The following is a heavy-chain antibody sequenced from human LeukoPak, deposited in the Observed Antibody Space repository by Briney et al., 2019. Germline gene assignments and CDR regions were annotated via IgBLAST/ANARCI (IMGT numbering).Heavy chain of an antibody. D-gene: IGHD6-19*01. CDR3: AEDDSGWHPLGFDY. CDR2: IIPIFGTA. V-gene: IGHV1-69*13. J-gene: IGHJ4*02. CDR1: GGTFSSYA. Sequence: ASVKVSCKASGGTFSSYAISWVRQAPGQGLEWMGGIIPIFGTANYAQKFQGRVTITADESTSTAYMELSSLRSEDTAVYYCAEDDSGWHPLGFDYWGQGTLVTVSS.